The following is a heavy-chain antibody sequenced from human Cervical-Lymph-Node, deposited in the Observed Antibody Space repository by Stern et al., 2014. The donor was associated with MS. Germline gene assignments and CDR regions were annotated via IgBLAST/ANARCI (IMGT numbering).Heavy chain of an antibody. J-gene: IGHJ4*02. CDR1: GYTFTSHY. V-gene: IGHV1-46*01. D-gene: IGHD3/OR15-3a*01. CDR3: ASGTGSKRPTGNY. CDR2: INPSGDSA. Sequence: MQLVESGAEVKKPGASVKVSCKASGYTFTSHYMHWVRQAPGQGLEWVGIINPSGDSAIYAQKFQGRVTMTRDTSTSTVYMELSSLRSEDTAVYYCASGTGSKRPTGNYWGQGTLVTVSS.